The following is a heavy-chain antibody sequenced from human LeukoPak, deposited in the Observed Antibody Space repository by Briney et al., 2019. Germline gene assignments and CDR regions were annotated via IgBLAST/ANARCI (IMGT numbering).Heavy chain of an antibody. CDR2: MNPNSGNT. D-gene: IGHD3-22*01. V-gene: IGHV1-8*01. CDR3: ARGRSVVVIWAYYYYGMDV. J-gene: IGHJ6*02. Sequence: GASVKVSCKASGYTFTSYDINWVRQATGQGLEWMGWMNPNSGNTGYAQKFQGRVTMTRNTSISTAYMELSSLRSEDTAVYYCARGRSVVVIWAYYYYGMDVWAKGPRSPSP. CDR1: GYTFTSYD.